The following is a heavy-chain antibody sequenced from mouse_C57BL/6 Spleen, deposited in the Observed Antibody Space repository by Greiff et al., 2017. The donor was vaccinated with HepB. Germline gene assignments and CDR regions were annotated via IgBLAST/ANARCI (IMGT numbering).Heavy chain of an antibody. CDR2: IDPETGGT. CDR1: GYTFTDYE. J-gene: IGHJ2*01. CDR3: TRPSTMVTTDFDY. Sequence: QVQLKESGAELVRPGASVTLSCKASGYTFTDYEMHWVKQTPVHGLEWIGAIDPETGGTAYNQKFKGKAILTADKSSSTAYMELRSLTSEDSAVYYCTRPSTMVTTDFDYWGQGTTLTVSS. D-gene: IGHD2-2*01. V-gene: IGHV1-15*01.